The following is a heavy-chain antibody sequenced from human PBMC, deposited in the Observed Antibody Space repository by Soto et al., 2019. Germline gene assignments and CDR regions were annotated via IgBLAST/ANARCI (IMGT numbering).Heavy chain of an antibody. CDR2: VYRTGDT. Sequence: QVQLQESGPGLVKPSGTLSLTCAVSGGSISTSNWWSWVRQPPGKGLGWIGEVYRTGDTNYNPSLASRLTISVDKSKNQFSLKLTSVPAADTAVYYCARARATIAAAAIFDCWGQGTLVTVSS. CDR3: ARARATIAAAAIFDC. D-gene: IGHD6-13*01. V-gene: IGHV4-4*02. J-gene: IGHJ4*02. CDR1: GGSISTSNW.